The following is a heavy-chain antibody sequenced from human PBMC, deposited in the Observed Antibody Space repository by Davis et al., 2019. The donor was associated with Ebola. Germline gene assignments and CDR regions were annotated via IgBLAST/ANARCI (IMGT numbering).Heavy chain of an antibody. D-gene: IGHD3-3*01. CDR1: GFTFRSFD. V-gene: IGHV3-23*01. CDR2: ISGSGGST. J-gene: IGHJ6*04. Sequence: GGSLRLSCAASGFTFRSFDMSWVRQAPGKGLEWVSAISGSGGSTYYADSVKGRFTISRDNAKNSLYLQMNSLRAEDTAVYYCARDCSTTIFGVVIRTPYGMDVWGKGTTVSVSS. CDR3: ARDCSTTIFGVVIRTPYGMDV.